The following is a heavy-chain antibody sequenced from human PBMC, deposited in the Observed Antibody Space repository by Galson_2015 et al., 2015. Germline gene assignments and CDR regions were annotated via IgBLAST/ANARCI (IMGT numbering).Heavy chain of an antibody. CDR2: IYYSGST. Sequence: SETLSLTCTVSGGSISSYYWSWIRQPPGKGLEWIGYIYYSGSTNYNPSLKSRVTISVDTSKNQFSLKLSSVTAADTAVYYCARGLDRWGSSWYYFDYWGQGTLVTVSS. CDR3: ARGLDRWGSSWYYFDY. CDR1: GGSISSYY. V-gene: IGHV4-59*01. D-gene: IGHD6-13*01. J-gene: IGHJ4*02.